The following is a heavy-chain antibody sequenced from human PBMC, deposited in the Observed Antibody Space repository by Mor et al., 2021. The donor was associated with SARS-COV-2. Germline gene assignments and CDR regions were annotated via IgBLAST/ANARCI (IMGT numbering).Heavy chain of an antibody. D-gene: IGHD3-10*01. J-gene: IGHJ4*03. Sequence: DGGTTDYAAPVKGRFTISRDDSKNTLYLQMNSLKTEDTAVYYCTTDQMVRGGMPMVLAYWGQGT. CDR2: DGGTT. V-gene: IGHV3-15*01. CDR3: TTDQMVRGGMPMVLAY.